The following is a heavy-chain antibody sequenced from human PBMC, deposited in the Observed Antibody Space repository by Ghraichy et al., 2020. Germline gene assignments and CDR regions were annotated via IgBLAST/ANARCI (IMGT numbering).Heavy chain of an antibody. J-gene: IGHJ4*02. V-gene: IGHV3-7*01. CDR3: ARGWGRFDY. CDR2: IKYGGSAV. Sequence: GGSLRLSCAASGFTFSSYRMNWVRQAPGKGLEWVAYIKYGGSAVYYVDSVKGRFAISRDNAKNSLFLQMNSLRAEDTAVYYCARGWGRFDYWGQGTLVTVSS. D-gene: IGHD2-21*02. CDR1: GFTFSSYR.